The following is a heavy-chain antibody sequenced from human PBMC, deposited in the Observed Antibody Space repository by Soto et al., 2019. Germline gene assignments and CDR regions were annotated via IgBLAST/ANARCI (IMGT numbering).Heavy chain of an antibody. J-gene: IGHJ5*02. Sequence: SETLSLTCTVSGGSISSGYWTWIRQPPGKGLEWIGYIYHSGSTYYNPSLKSRVTISVDTSKNQFSLKLSSVTAADTAVYYCASEPPDAARFDPWGQGTLLT. CDR3: ASEPPDAARFDP. D-gene: IGHD2-2*01. CDR2: IYHSGST. CDR1: GGSISSGY. V-gene: IGHV4-4*09.